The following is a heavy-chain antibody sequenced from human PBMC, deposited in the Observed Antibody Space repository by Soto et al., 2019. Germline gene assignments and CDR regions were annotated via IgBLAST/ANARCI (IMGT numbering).Heavy chain of an antibody. J-gene: IGHJ5*02. CDR1: GYTFTSYG. CDR2: INPNSGVT. CDR3: ARDVKISAAGTWWFDP. V-gene: IGHV1-2*02. Sequence: ASVKVSCKASGYTFTSYGISWVRQAPGQGLEWMGWINPNSGVTNSVQKFQGRLTMTRDTSISTAYMELSRLRSDDTAVYYCARDVKISAAGTWWFDPWGQGTLVTVSS. D-gene: IGHD6-13*01.